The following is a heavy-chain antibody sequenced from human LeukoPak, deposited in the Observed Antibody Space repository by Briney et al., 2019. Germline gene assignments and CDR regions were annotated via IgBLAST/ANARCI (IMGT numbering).Heavy chain of an antibody. CDR1: GFTFSNYG. CDR2: ISSGSRNI. Sequence: GGSLRLSCAASGFTFSNYGMNWVRQAPGKGLEWGSYISSGSRNIYYADSVKGRFTISRDNAKNSLYLQMNSLRDEDTAVYYCARDSSTTWYVSYGMDVWGQGTTVTVSS. D-gene: IGHD6-13*01. J-gene: IGHJ6*02. CDR3: ARDSSTTWYVSYGMDV. V-gene: IGHV3-48*02.